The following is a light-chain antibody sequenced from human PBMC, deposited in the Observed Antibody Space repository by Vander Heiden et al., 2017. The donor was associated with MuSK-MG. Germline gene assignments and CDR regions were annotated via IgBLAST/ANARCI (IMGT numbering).Light chain of an antibody. CDR1: QSISSY. CDR3: QQRYSNPLT. Sequence: DIHVTQSPSSLSASVGDRVTITCRASQSISSYLYAYHQKPAKDPTLLLYAASSLQSAVPSRFSGSGSGRAYTLTIISLQPADFATFYCQQRYSNPLTFGGGTKVEIK. J-gene: IGKJ4*01. V-gene: IGKV1-39*01. CDR2: AAS.